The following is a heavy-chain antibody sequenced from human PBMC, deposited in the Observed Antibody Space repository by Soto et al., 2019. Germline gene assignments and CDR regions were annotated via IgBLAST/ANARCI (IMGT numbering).Heavy chain of an antibody. D-gene: IGHD5-12*01. J-gene: IGHJ4*02. V-gene: IGHV4-31*03. CDR2: IYYSGST. CDR1: GGSISSGGYY. Sequence: SETLSLPCTVSGGSISSGGYYWSWIRQHPGKGLEWIGYIYYSGSTYYNPSLKSRVTISVDTSKNQFSLKLSSVTAADTAVYYCAREGRDGYNSLFDYWGQGTLVTVSS. CDR3: AREGRDGYNSLFDY.